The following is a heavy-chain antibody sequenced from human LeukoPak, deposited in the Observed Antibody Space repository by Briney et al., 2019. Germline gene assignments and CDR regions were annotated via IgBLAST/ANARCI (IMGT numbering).Heavy chain of an antibody. CDR2: IYYSGST. V-gene: IGHV4-59*08. J-gene: IGHJ4*02. D-gene: IGHD3-3*01. CDR3: ARSPRVVIFDY. CDR1: GGSISSYY. Sequence: PSETLSLTCTVSGGSISSYYWSWIRQPPGKGLEWIGYIYYSGSTNYNPSLKSRVTISVDTSKNQFSLKLSSVTAADTAVYYCARSPRVVIFDYWGQGTLVTVSS.